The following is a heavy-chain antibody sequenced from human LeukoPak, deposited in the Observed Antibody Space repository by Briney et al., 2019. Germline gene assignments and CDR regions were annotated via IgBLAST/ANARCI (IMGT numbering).Heavy chain of an antibody. CDR1: GGSISSYY. V-gene: IGHV4-59*01. CDR2: IYYSGST. J-gene: IGHJ4*02. D-gene: IGHD3-9*01. Sequence: PSETLSLTCTVSGGSISSYYWSWIRQPPGKGLEWIGYIYYSGSTNYNPSLKSRVTISVDTSKNQFSLKLSSVTVADTAVYYCARVTGYMIEDYFDYWGQGTLVTVSS. CDR3: ARVTGYMIEDYFDY.